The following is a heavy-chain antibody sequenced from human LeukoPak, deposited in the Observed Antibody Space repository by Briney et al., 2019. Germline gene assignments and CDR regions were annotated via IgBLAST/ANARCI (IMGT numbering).Heavy chain of an antibody. V-gene: IGHV1-2*06. CDR2: INPNSGGT. CDR3: ARSSSASRDDY. CDR1: GYTFTGYY. Sequence: ASVKVSCKASGYTFTGYYMHWVRQAPGQGLEWMGRINPNSGGTNYAQKFQGRVTMTRDTSIGTAYMELSRLRSDDTAAYYCARSSSASRDDYWGQGTLVTVSS. D-gene: IGHD6-6*01. J-gene: IGHJ4*02.